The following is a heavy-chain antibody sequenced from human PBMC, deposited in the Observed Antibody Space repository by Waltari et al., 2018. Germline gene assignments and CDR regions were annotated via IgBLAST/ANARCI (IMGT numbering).Heavy chain of an antibody. V-gene: IGHV3-30-3*01. CDR2: ISYDGSNK. Sequence: QVQLVESGGGVVQPGRSLRLSCAASGFIFSSYAIHWVRQAPGKGLEWVAVISYDGSNKYYADSVKGRFTISRDNSKNTLYLQMNSLRSEDTAVYYCARDPVARGWFDPWGQGTLVTVSS. J-gene: IGHJ5*02. D-gene: IGHD2-15*01. CDR3: ARDPVARGWFDP. CDR1: GFIFSSYA.